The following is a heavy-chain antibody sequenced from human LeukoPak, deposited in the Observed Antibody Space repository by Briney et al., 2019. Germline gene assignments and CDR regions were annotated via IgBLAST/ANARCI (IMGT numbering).Heavy chain of an antibody. CDR3: ARDLYWGLRPVAATPAVDY. Sequence: GGSLRLSCAAPGFTFSSYWMHWVRQAPGKGLVWVSRINSDGSSTSYADSVKGRFTISRDNAKNTLYLQMNSLRAEDTAVYYCARDLYWGLRPVAATPAVDYWGQGTLVTVSS. D-gene: IGHD2-15*01. V-gene: IGHV3-74*01. J-gene: IGHJ4*02. CDR2: INSDGSST. CDR1: GFTFSSYW.